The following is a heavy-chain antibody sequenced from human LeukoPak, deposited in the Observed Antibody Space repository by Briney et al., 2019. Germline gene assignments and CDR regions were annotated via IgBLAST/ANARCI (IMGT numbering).Heavy chain of an antibody. CDR1: GYTFTNYY. V-gene: IGHV1-46*01. CDR3: ARSGVRGGKYHFDY. CDR2: INPGGDNT. J-gene: IGHJ4*02. Sequence: ASVKVSCKASGYTFTNYYIHWVRQAPGQGLEWMGLINPGGDNTDYAQNFQGRVTMTRDTSTSTAYMELRSLRSDDTAVYYCARSGVRGGKYHFDYWGQGTLVTVSS. D-gene: IGHD3-10*01.